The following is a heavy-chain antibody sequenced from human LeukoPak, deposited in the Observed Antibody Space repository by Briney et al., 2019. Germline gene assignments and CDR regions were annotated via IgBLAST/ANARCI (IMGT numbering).Heavy chain of an antibody. CDR2: ISSSGSTI. CDR3: ARVVGAGYFDL. V-gene: IGHV3-48*03. J-gene: IGHJ2*01. D-gene: IGHD1-26*01. Sequence: GGSLRLSCAASGFTFSSYEMNWVRQAPGKGLEWVSYISSSGSTIYYADPVKGRFTISRDNAKNSLYLQMNSLRAEDTAVYYCARVVGAGYFDLWGRGTLVTVSS. CDR1: GFTFSSYE.